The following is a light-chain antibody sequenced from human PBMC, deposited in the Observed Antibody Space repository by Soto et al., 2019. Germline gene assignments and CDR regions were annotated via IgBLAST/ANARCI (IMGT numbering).Light chain of an antibody. V-gene: IGKV2-28*01. J-gene: IGKJ3*01. CDR2: LGS. CDR3: MQVLHTPFS. Sequence: DIVMTQSPPSLSVTPGEPASISCRSSQSLLHSDGYTYVDWYVQRPGQSPQLLIYLGSNRASRVPDRLSGSGSGTDFTLKISKVESEDVGIYYCMQVLHTPFSFGPGTKVDIK. CDR1: QSLLHSDGYTY.